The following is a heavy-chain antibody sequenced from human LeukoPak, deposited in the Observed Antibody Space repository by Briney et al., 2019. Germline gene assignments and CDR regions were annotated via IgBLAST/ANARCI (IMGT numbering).Heavy chain of an antibody. CDR3: ASGQQLVRWRPYYYMDV. D-gene: IGHD6-6*01. Sequence: PSETLSLTCTVSGGSISSSSYYWGWIRQPPGKGLEWIGSIYYSGSTYYNPSLKSRVTISVDTSKNQFSLKLSSVTAADTAVYYCASGQQLVRWRPYYYMDVWGKGTTVTVSS. CDR1: GGSISSSSYY. V-gene: IGHV4-39*01. CDR2: IYYSGST. J-gene: IGHJ6*03.